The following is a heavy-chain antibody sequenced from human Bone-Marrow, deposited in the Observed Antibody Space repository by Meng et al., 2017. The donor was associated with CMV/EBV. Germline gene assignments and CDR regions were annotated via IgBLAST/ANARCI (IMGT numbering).Heavy chain of an antibody. D-gene: IGHD2-2*01. CDR1: GYTFTGYY. CDR3: ARAHCSSTSCLIDY. CDR2: INPNSGGT. Sequence: QVQLGQSGGGAKKPGASVKVSCKTSGYTFTGYYMHWVRQAPGQGLEWMGWINPNSGGTNYAQKFQGRVTMTRDTSISTAYMKLSRLRSDDTAVYYCARAHCSSTSCLIDYWGQGTLVTVSS. V-gene: IGHV1-2*02. J-gene: IGHJ4*02.